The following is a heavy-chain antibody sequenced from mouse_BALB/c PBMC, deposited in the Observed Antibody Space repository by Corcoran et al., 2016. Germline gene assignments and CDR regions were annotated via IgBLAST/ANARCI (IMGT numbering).Heavy chain of an antibody. CDR3: ARWYPCIAMDY. Sequence: EVQLQQSGPELVKPGASVKMSCKASGYTFTSYVMHWVKQKPGQGLEWIGYINPYNDGTKYNEKFKGKATLTSDKSSNTAYMELSSLTSEDSAVYYCARWYPCIAMDYWGQGTPVTVSS. D-gene: IGHD1-1*02. CDR1: GYTFTSYV. J-gene: IGHJ4*01. V-gene: IGHV1S136*01. CDR2: INPYNDGT.